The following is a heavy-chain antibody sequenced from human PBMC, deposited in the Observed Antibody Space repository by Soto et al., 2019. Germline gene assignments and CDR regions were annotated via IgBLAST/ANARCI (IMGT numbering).Heavy chain of an antibody. CDR3: ARDGGSHGPSYFDS. V-gene: IGHV3-33*01. Sequence: VQLVESGGGVVQPGRSLRLSCAASGSTFSNYGMHWVRQAPGKGPEWVAVIWYDGSNKYYGESVKGRFSISRDNSKNTLDLDINSLRIEDTAVYYCARDGGSHGPSYFDSGGQGSLVIVYS. J-gene: IGHJ4*02. CDR2: IWYDGSNK. CDR1: GSTFSNYG. D-gene: IGHD3-16*01.